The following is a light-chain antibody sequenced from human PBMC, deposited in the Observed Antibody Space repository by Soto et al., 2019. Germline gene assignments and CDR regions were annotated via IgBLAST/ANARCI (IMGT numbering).Light chain of an antibody. CDR2: DVN. Sequence: QSALTQPRSVYGSPGQSGTISCTGTSSDVGAYNYVSWYQQHPGKAPKVMIYDVNKRPSGVPDRFSGSKSDNTASLTISGLQAEDEADYYCCSYAGSYTLVFGGGTKLTVL. CDR3: CSYAGSYTLV. V-gene: IGLV2-11*01. J-gene: IGLJ2*01. CDR1: SSDVGAYNY.